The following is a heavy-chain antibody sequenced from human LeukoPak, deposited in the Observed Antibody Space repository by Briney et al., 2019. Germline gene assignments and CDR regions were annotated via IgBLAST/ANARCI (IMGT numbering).Heavy chain of an antibody. D-gene: IGHD3-3*01. CDR1: GNTLRELP. Sequence: ASVKVSCKLSGNTLRELPIQWVRQAGGKGLEWMAGFDPENAQIVYAQKFQGRVTMTEDTSTNTAYMELTSLTSDDTALYYCATRGSDFWSGFDYWGQGTQVTVSS. J-gene: IGHJ4*02. CDR3: ATRGSDFWSGFDY. CDR2: FDPENAQI. V-gene: IGHV1-24*01.